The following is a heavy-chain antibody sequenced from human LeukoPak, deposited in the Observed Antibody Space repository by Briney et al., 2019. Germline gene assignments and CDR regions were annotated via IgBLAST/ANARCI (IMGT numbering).Heavy chain of an antibody. V-gene: IGHV3-21*01. CDR2: ISSGSSYI. CDR1: GFTFSRSS. D-gene: IGHD3-10*02. CDR3: AELGITMIGGV. J-gene: IGHJ6*04. Sequence: GGSLRLSCAASGFTFSRSSMNWVRQAPGKGLEWVSSISSGSSYIYYADSVKGRFTISRDNAKNSLYLQMNSLRAEDTAVYYCAELGITMIGGVWGKGTTVTISS.